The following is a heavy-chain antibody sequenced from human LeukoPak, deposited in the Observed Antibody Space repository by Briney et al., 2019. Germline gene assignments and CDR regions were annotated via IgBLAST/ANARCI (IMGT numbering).Heavy chain of an antibody. CDR2: INPSGGST. CDR1: GYTFTSYY. D-gene: IGHD6-13*01. CDR3: AREPSEIYSSSWYLAY. J-gene: IGHJ4*02. Sequence: GASVKVSCKASGYTFTSYYMHWVRQAPGQGLEWMGIINPSGGSTSYAQKFQGRVTMTRDTSTSTVYMELSSLRSEDTAVYYCAREPSEIYSSSWYLAYWGQGTLVTVSS. V-gene: IGHV1-46*01.